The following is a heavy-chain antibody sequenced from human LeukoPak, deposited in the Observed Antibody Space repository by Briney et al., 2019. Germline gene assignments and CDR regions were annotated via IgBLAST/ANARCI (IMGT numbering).Heavy chain of an antibody. Sequence: GASLQISCQVSGSRFTSYWIGWVRQLPGKGLEWMGIIYPGDSDTRYSPSFQGQVTISADKSINTAYLQWSSLKASDTAMYYCARYSDGMDVWGKGTTVTVSS. D-gene: IGHD1-26*01. CDR1: GSRFTSYW. J-gene: IGHJ6*04. CDR3: ARYSDGMDV. CDR2: IYPGDSDT. V-gene: IGHV5-51*01.